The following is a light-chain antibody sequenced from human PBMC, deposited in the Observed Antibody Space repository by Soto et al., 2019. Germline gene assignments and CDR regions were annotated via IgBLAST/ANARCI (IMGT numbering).Light chain of an antibody. J-gene: IGKJ1*01. CDR1: QSISSY. V-gene: IGKV1-39*01. CDR3: QQSYSTPPWT. Sequence: DIQMTQSPSSLSASVGDRVTITCRASQSISSYLNWYQQKPGKAPKLLIYAGTSLQSGIPSRCSGSGVGTDLTLTISSLQPEDFATYYCQQSYSTPPWTFGQGTKVEIK. CDR2: AGT.